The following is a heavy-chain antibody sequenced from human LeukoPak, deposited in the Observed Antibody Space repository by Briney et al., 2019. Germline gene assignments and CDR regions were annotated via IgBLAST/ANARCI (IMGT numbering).Heavy chain of an antibody. CDR1: GFTFSSYW. CDR3: ARDREQMTTVPLDAFDI. V-gene: IGHV3-7*01. D-gene: IGHD4-17*01. CDR2: IKQDGSEK. Sequence: GGSLRLSCAASGFTFSSYWMSWVRQAPGKGLEWVANIKQDGSEKYYVDSVKGRFTISYVDSVNGRFTISRDNAKNSLYLQMNSLRAEDTAVYYCARDREQMTTVPLDAFDIWGQGTMVTVSS. J-gene: IGHJ3*02.